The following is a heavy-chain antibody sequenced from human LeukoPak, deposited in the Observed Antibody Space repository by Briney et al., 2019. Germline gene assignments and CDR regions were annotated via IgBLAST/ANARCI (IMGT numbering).Heavy chain of an antibody. J-gene: IGHJ4*02. V-gene: IGHV3-72*01. D-gene: IGHD2-15*01. CDR1: GFTLSDHY. CDR3: MRSGYCGAGTCYSDYFDY. Sequence: GGSLRLSCAASGFTLSDHYMDWVRQAPGEGLEWVGRVRNKANGYRTEYAASVKGRFTVSGDASKRPLYLQMNSLKIEDTEVYYCMRSGYCGAGTCYSDYFDYWGQGTLVTVSS. CDR2: VRNKANGYRT.